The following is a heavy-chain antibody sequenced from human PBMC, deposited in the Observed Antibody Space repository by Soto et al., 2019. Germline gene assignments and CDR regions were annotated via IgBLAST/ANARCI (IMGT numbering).Heavy chain of an antibody. CDR1: GYTFTSYA. CDR3: ATPCRIAARPFDAFDI. V-gene: IGHV1-69*13. J-gene: IGHJ3*02. D-gene: IGHD6-6*01. Sequence: GASVKVSCKASGYTFTSYAISWVRQAPGQGLEWMGGIIPIFGTANYAQKFQGRVTITADESTSTAYMELSSLRSEDTAVYYCATPCRIAARPFDAFDIWGQGTMVTVSS. CDR2: IIPIFGTA.